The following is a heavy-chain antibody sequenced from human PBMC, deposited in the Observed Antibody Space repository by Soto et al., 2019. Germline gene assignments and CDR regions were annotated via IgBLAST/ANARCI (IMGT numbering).Heavy chain of an antibody. J-gene: IGHJ4*02. CDR3: AGPPRATVTDNIFDF. Sequence: EVQLLESGGGLVQPGGSLRLSCTASGFTLNNHAMSWVRQAPGKGLEWVSVISGSDGSTYYTDSVRGRFSISRDSSKNTLYLQMSSLRAEDTAVYYCAGPPRATVTDNIFDFWGPGTLVTVSS. V-gene: IGHV3-23*01. CDR1: GFTLNNHA. CDR2: ISGSDGST. D-gene: IGHD4-17*01.